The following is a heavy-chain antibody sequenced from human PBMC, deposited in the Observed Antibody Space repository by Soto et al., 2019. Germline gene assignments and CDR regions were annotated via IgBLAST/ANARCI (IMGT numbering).Heavy chain of an antibody. Sequence: SETLSLTCTVSGGSISSGGHYWGWIRQPPGKGREWIGNIYYRGNTYYNPSLRSRVTISVDTSKNQFSLKVTSLTAADTAVYYCARHKHTSSRYLLPDCWGQGILVTVSS. CDR2: IYYRGNT. CDR3: ARHKHTSSRYLLPDC. J-gene: IGHJ4*02. CDR1: GGSISSGGHY. V-gene: IGHV4-39*01. D-gene: IGHD6-13*01.